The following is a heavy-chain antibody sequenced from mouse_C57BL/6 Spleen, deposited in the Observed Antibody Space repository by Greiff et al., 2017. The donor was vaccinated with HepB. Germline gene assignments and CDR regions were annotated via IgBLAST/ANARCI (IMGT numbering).Heavy chain of an antibody. CDR2: IYPGNSDT. CDR3: TRYPLDYGQPLYDFDC. CDR1: GYTFTSYW. Sequence: VQLQQSGTVLARPGASVKMSCKTSGYTFTSYWMHWVKQRPGQGLEWIGAIYPGNSDTSYNQKFKGKAKLTAVTSASTAYMELSSLTNEDSAVYYFTRYPLDYGQPLYDFDCWGQGTTLTVSS. V-gene: IGHV1-5*01. D-gene: IGHD1-2*01. J-gene: IGHJ2*01.